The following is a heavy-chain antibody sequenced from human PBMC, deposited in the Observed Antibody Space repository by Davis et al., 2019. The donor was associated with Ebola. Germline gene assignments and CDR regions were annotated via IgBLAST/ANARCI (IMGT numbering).Heavy chain of an antibody. Sequence: AASVKVSCKASGYTFTSYGISWVRQAPGQGLEWMGWISAYNGNTNYAQKFQGRVTMTRNTSISTAYMELSSLRSEDTAVYYCARYYDFWSGYYFDYWGQGTLVTVSS. J-gene: IGHJ4*02. D-gene: IGHD3-3*01. CDR2: ISAYNGNT. V-gene: IGHV1-18*01. CDR3: ARYYDFWSGYYFDY. CDR1: GYTFTSYG.